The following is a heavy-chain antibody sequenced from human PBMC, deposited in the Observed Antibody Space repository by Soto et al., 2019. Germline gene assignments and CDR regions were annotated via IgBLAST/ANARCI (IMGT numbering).Heavy chain of an antibody. CDR1: GGSISSSSYY. V-gene: IGHV4-39*01. J-gene: IGHJ4*02. Sequence: PSETLSLTCTVSGGSISSSSYYWGWIRQPPGKGLEWIGSIYYSGSTYYNPSLKSRVTISVDTSKNQFSLKLSSVTAADTAVYYCARRFIAVAGTGRYFDYWGQGTLVTVSS. CDR3: ARRFIAVAGTGRYFDY. D-gene: IGHD6-19*01. CDR2: IYYSGST.